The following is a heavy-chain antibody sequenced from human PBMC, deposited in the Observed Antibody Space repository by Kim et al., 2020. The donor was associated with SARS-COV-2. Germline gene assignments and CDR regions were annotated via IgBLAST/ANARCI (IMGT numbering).Heavy chain of an antibody. D-gene: IGHD2-2*01. CDR1: GFTFDDYG. CDR2: INWNGGST. CDR3: ARQRCSSTSCYVVDFDY. V-gene: IGHV3-20*01. J-gene: IGHJ4*02. Sequence: GGSLRLSCAASGFTFDDYGMSWVRQAPGKGLEWVSGINWNGGSTGYADSVKGRFTISRDNAKNSLYLQMNSLRAEDTALYHCARQRCSSTSCYVVDFDYWGQGTLVTVSS.